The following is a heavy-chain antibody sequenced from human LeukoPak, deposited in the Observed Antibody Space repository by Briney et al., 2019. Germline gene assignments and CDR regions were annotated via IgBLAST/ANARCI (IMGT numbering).Heavy chain of an antibody. Sequence: ASAKVSCRASGYTFTSYYMHWVRQAPGQGLEWMGIINPSGGSTSYAQKFQGRVTMTRDTSTSTVYMELSSLRSEDTAVYYCAARVRGVIVLDYWGQGTLVTVSS. J-gene: IGHJ4*02. V-gene: IGHV1-46*01. CDR3: AARVRGVIVLDY. D-gene: IGHD3-10*01. CDR2: INPSGGST. CDR1: GYTFTSYY.